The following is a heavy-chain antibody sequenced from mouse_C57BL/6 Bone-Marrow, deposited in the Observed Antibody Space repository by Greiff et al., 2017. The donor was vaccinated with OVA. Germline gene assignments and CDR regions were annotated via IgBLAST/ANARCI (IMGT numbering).Heavy chain of an antibody. D-gene: IGHD1-1*01. CDR1: GYTFTSYW. V-gene: IGHV1-69*01. CDR2: IDPSDSYT. CDR3: ARAGGSFAWFAY. Sequence: VQLQQPGAELVMPGASVKLSCKASGYTFTSYWMHWVKQRPGQGLEWIGEIDPSDSYTNYNQKFKGKSTLTVDKSSSTAYMQLSSLTSEDSAVYYCARAGGSFAWFAYWGQGTLVTVSA. J-gene: IGHJ3*01.